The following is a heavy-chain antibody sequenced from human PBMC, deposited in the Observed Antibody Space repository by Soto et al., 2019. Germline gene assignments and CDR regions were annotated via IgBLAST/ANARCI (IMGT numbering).Heavy chain of an antibody. Sequence: GAPVKGSLKASGDTFSSYAISWVRQAPGHGLEWMGGIIPIFGTANYARKFKGRVTITADKSTSTAYMELISLRSEDTAMYYCARGWYYYDSSGYAFDYWGQGTQVTVSS. CDR1: GDTFSSYA. V-gene: IGHV1-69*06. D-gene: IGHD3-22*01. CDR3: ARGWYYYDSSGYAFDY. CDR2: IIPIFGTA. J-gene: IGHJ4*02.